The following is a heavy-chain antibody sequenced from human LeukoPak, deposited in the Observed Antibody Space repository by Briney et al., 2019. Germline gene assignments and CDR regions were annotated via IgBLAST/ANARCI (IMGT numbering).Heavy chain of an antibody. CDR2: MSAYNGYT. CDR3: ARDKAVTTEVTQHFQH. V-gene: IGHV1-18*01. CDR1: GYTFTNYG. D-gene: IGHD4-23*01. J-gene: IGHJ1*01. Sequence: ASVKVSCKASGYTFTNYGISWVRQAPGQGLEWMGWMSAYNGYTDYAQKLQFRVTMTTDTSTSTAYMELRSLRSDDTAVYYCARDKAVTTEVTQHFQHWGQGTLVTVSS.